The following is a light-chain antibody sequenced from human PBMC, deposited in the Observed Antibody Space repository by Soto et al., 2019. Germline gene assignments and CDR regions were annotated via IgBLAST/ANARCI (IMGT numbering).Light chain of an antibody. CDR3: QQYGSSPPIT. CDR1: HSVSSSY. V-gene: IGKV3-20*01. Sequence: EIVLTQSRGTLSLSPGERATLSCRASHSVSSSYLAWYQQKPGQAPRLLIYGASSRATGIPDRFSGSGSGTDFTLTIGRLEPEDFAVYYCQQYGSSPPITFGQGTRLEIK. CDR2: GAS. J-gene: IGKJ5*01.